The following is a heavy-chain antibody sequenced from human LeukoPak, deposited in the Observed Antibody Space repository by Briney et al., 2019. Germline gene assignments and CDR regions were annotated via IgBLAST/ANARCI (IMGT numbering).Heavy chain of an antibody. V-gene: IGHV4-39*07. J-gene: IGHJ3*02. CDR2: IYYSGST. D-gene: IGHD1-26*01. CDR3: ARVWEQRSDAFDI. Sequence: SETLSLTCTVSGGSISSSSYYWGWIRQPPGKGLEWIGSIYYSGSTYYNPSLKSRVTISVDTSKNQFSLRLSSVTAADTAVYYCARVWEQRSDAFDIWGQGTMVTVSS. CDR1: GGSISSSSYY.